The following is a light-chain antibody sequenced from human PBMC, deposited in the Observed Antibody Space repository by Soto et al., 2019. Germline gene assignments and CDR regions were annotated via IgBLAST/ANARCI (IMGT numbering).Light chain of an antibody. CDR3: GTWDSNTRV. Sequence: QSALTQSSSASASLGSSVKLTCTLSSGHSSYIIAWHHQQPGKAPRYLMKLEGSGSYNKGSGVPDRFSGSSSGADRYLTIATIQFEDEANCCCGTWDSNTRVVGGGTELTAL. CDR2: LEGSGSY. J-gene: IGLJ2*01. V-gene: IGLV4-60*02. CDR1: SGHSSYI.